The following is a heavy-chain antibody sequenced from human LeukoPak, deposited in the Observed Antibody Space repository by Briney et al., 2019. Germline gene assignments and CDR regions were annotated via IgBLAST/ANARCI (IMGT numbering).Heavy chain of an antibody. CDR3: ARVSSSWYQDWYLDL. J-gene: IGHJ2*01. CDR1: GGSISSYY. D-gene: IGHD6-13*01. Sequence: SETLSLTCTVSGGSISSYYWSWIREPPGKGLEWIGYIYDSGSTNYNPSLKSRVTISVDTSKNQFSLKLSSMIAADTAVYYCARVSSSWYQDWYLDLWDRGTLVTVPS. CDR2: IYDSGST. V-gene: IGHV4-59*12.